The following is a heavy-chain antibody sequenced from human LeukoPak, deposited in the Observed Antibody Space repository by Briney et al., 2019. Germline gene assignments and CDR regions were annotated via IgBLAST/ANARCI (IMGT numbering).Heavy chain of an antibody. CDR2: IYYSGST. V-gene: IGHV4-39*07. D-gene: IGHD3-22*01. CDR3: ATYISGYYAFDI. CDR1: GGSISSSSYY. Sequence: SETLSLTCTVSGGSISSSSYYWGWIRQPPGKGLEWIGSIYYSGSTYYNPSLKSRVTISVDTSKNQFSLKLSSVTAADTAVYYCATYISGYYAFDIWGQGTMVTVSS. J-gene: IGHJ3*02.